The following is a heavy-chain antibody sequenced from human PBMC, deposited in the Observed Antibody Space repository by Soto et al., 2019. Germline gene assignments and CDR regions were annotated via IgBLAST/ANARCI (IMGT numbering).Heavy chain of an antibody. Sequence: SGPTLVNATPTHRLACTFSGFSLTTIGEGVCWIRPPPGTAMEWLVLIYWNYDVRYSPSLKSRLTSSKETYNNQVVLTMTSMEPVDTGTYYCAHFSGYEQFDYWGQGTLVTSPQ. CDR2: IYWNYDV. J-gene: IGHJ4*02. CDR3: AHFSGYEQFDY. D-gene: IGHD5-12*01. V-gene: IGHV2-5*01. CDR1: GFSLTTIGEG.